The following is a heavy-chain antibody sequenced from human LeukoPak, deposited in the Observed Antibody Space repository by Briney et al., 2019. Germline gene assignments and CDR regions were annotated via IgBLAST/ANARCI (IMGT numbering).Heavy chain of an antibody. Sequence: SETLSLTCAVYGESFSGYYWRWIRQPPGKGLEWIGEINHSGSTNYNPSLKSRVTISVDTSKNQFSLKLSSVTAADTAVYYCARTRGRTMITFGGVHFDYWGQGTLVTVSS. D-gene: IGHD3-16*01. V-gene: IGHV4-34*01. CDR3: ARTRGRTMITFGGVHFDY. CDR2: INHSGST. J-gene: IGHJ4*02. CDR1: GESFSGYY.